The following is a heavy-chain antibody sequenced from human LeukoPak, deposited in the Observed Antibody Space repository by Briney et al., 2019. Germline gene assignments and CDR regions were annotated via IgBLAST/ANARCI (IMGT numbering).Heavy chain of an antibody. Sequence: GGSLRLSCAVSGFTFSSYWMSWVRQAPRKGLEWVANIKQDGSEKYYVDSVKGRFTISRDNAKNSLYLQMNSLRAEDTAVYYCAREREMATRNFDYWGQGTLVTVSS. V-gene: IGHV3-7*01. CDR2: IKQDGSEK. J-gene: IGHJ4*02. CDR3: AREREMATRNFDY. CDR1: GFTFSSYW. D-gene: IGHD5-24*01.